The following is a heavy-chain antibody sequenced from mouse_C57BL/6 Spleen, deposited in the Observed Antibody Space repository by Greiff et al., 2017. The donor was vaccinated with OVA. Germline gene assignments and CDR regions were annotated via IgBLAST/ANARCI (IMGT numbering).Heavy chain of an antibody. D-gene: IGHD1-1*02. CDR2: IDPSDSET. CDR1: GYTFTSYW. Sequence: VQLQQPGAELVRPGSSVKLSCKASGYTFTSYWMHWVKQRPIQGLEWIGNIDPSDSETHYNQKFKDKATLTVDKSSSTAYMQLSSLTSEDSAVYYCASGVAKGYFDVWGTGTTVTVSS. V-gene: IGHV1-52*01. CDR3: ASGVAKGYFDV. J-gene: IGHJ1*03.